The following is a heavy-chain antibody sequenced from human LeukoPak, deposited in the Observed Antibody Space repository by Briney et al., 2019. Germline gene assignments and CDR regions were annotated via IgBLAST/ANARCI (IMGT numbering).Heavy chain of an antibody. Sequence: ASVKVSCKASGYTFTSYGISWVRQAPGQGLEWMGWINPKSGGTNYAQNFQGRVTMTRDTSSTTVYMELTGLRSDDTAVYYCARPLGSLKEYWWFDPWGQGTLVTVSS. V-gene: IGHV1-2*02. CDR2: INPKSGGT. CDR1: GYTFTSYG. CDR3: ARPLGSLKEYWWFDP. D-gene: IGHD2/OR15-2a*01. J-gene: IGHJ5*02.